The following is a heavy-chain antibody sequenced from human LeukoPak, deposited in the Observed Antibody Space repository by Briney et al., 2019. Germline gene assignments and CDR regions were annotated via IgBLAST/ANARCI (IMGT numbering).Heavy chain of an antibody. CDR1: GYTFTSYG. V-gene: IGHV1-18*01. J-gene: IGHJ6*03. D-gene: IGHD6-19*01. Sequence: ASVKVSCKVSGYTFTSYGISWVRQAPGQGLEWMGWISAYNGNTNYAQKLQGRVTMTTDTSTSTAYMELRSLRSDDTAVYYCARVEAHSSGWYDVSDYYMDVWGKGTTVTVSS. CDR3: ARVEAHSSGWYDVSDYYMDV. CDR2: ISAYNGNT.